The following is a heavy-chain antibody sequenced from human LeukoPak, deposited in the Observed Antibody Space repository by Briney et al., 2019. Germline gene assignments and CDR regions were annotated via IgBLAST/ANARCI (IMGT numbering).Heavy chain of an antibody. Sequence: ASVKVSCKASGYTFTGYYMHWVRQAPGQGLEWMGWINPNSGGTNYAQKFHGRVTMTRDTSISTAYTELSRLRSDDTAVYYCARAARIAAAGTSWFDPWGQGTLVTVSS. CDR1: GYTFTGYY. V-gene: IGHV1-2*02. CDR2: INPNSGGT. J-gene: IGHJ5*02. D-gene: IGHD6-13*01. CDR3: ARAARIAAAGTSWFDP.